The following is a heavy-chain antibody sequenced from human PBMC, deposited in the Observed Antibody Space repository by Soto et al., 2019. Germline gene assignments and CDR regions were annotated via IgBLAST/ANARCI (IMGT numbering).Heavy chain of an antibody. CDR2: INSDGSST. Sequence: GVSLRLSCSASGFTFSSYWMHWVRQAPGRGLVWVSRINSDGSSTSYADSVKGRFTISRDNAKNTLYLQMNSLRAEDTAVYYCARDRGAHPPYYYYGMDVWGQGNTVTVSS. V-gene: IGHV3-74*01. J-gene: IGHJ6*02. CDR3: ARDRGAHPPYYYYGMDV. CDR1: GFTFSSYW.